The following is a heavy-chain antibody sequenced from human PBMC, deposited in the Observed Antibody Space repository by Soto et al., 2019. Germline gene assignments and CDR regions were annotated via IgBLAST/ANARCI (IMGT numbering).Heavy chain of an antibody. V-gene: IGHV4-39*01. CDR3: ASPHHWGIAVAGTNFDY. CDR2: IYYSGST. Sequence: SETLSLTCTVSGGSISSSSYYWGWIRQPPGKGLEWIGSIYYSGSTYYNPSLKSRVTISVDTSKNQFSLKLSSVTAADTAVYYCASPHHWGIAVAGTNFDYWVQGTLVTVSS. CDR1: GGSISSSSYY. D-gene: IGHD6-19*01. J-gene: IGHJ4*02.